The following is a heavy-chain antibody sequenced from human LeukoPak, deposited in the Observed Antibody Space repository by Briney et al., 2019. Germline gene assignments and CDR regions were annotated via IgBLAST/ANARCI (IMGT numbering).Heavy chain of an antibody. CDR3: TSGWDYYGMDV. D-gene: IGHD3-10*01. CDR1: GFTFGNYA. V-gene: IGHV3-49*04. J-gene: IGHJ6*04. CDR2: IRSKAYGGTT. Sequence: GGSLRLSCTASGFTFGNYAMRWVRQAPGKGLEWVGFIRSKAYGGTTEYSTSVKGRFTISRDDSKSIAYLQMNSLKTEDTAVYYCTSGWDYYGMDVCGKGTTVTVSS.